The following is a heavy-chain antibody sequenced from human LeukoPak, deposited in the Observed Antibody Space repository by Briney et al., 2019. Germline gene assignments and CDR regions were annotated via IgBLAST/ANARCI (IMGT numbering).Heavy chain of an antibody. Sequence: GGSLRLSCTASGFTSGDYAMSWFRQAPGKGLEWVGFIRSKAYGGTTEYAASVKGRFTISRDDSKSIAYLQMNSLKTEDTAVYYCTRGVGMDVWGQGTTVTVSS. V-gene: IGHV3-49*03. CDR3: TRGVGMDV. CDR1: GFTSGDYA. CDR2: IRSKAYGGTT. J-gene: IGHJ6*02.